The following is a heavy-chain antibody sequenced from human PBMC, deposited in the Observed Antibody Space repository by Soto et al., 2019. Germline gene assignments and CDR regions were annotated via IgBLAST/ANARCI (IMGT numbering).Heavy chain of an antibody. J-gene: IGHJ4*02. CDR1: GGSISSGDYY. V-gene: IGHV4-30-4*01. D-gene: IGHD3-3*01. CDR2: IYYSGST. Sequence: SETLSLTCTVSGGSISSGDYYWSWIRQPPGKGLEWIGYIYYSGSTYYNPSLKSRVPISVDTSKNQFSLKLSSVTAADTAVYYCARADRSSEFYDFWSGYYVGHFDYWGQGTLVTVSS. CDR3: ARADRSSEFYDFWSGYYVGHFDY.